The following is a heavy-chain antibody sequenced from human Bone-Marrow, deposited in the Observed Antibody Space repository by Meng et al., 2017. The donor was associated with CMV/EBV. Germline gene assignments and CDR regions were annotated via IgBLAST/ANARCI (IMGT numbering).Heavy chain of an antibody. D-gene: IGHD5-18*01. CDR1: GGTFSSYA. V-gene: IGHV1-69*05. J-gene: IGHJ3*02. CDR3: ARLGRFAMAYDDAFDI. Sequence: SVKVSCKASGGTFSSYAISWVRQAPGQGLEWMGGIIPIFGTANYAQKFQGRVTITTDASTSTAYMELSSLRSEDTAVYYCARLGRFAMAYDDAFDIWGQGTMVTVSS. CDR2: IIPIFGTA.